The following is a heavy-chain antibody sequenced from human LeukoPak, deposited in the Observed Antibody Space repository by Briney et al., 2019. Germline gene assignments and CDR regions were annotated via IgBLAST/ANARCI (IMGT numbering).Heavy chain of an antibody. Sequence: KPSETLSLTCTVSGGSISNYYWSWIRQPPGKGLEWIGYIHYSEFANYNPSLKSRVTMSVDTSKNQFSLKLSSVTAADTAVYFCARRRYNGYDWDFWGQGTLVTVSS. V-gene: IGHV4-59*08. J-gene: IGHJ4*02. CDR2: IHYSEFA. D-gene: IGHD5-12*01. CDR3: ARRRYNGYDWDF. CDR1: GGSISNYY.